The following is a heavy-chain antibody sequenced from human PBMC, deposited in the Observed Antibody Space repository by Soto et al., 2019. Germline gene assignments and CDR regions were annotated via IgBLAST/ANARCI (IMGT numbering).Heavy chain of an antibody. Sequence: PGGSLRLSCAASGFTFSSYSMNWVRQAPGKGLEWVSSISSSSSSYIYYADSVKGRFTISRDNAKNSLYLQMNSLRAEDTAVYYCARDPKQQLRRNMDVWGQGTTVTVSS. CDR3: ARDPKQQLRRNMDV. CDR2: ISSSSSSYI. J-gene: IGHJ6*02. D-gene: IGHD6-13*01. CDR1: GFTFSSYS. V-gene: IGHV3-21*01.